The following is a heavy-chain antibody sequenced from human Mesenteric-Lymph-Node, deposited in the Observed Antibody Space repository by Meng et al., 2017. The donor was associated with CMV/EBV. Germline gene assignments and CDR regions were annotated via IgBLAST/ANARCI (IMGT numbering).Heavy chain of an antibody. D-gene: IGHD2-2*02. Sequence: SETLSLTCTVSGGSISSGDYYWSWIRQPPGKGLEWIGYIYYSGSTYYNPSLKSRVTISVDTSKNQFSLKLSSVTAADTAVYYCARGGCSSTSCYRVDAFDIWGQGTMVTVSS. CDR3: ARGGCSSTSCYRVDAFDI. CDR2: IYYSGST. CDR1: GGSISSGDYY. J-gene: IGHJ3*02. V-gene: IGHV4-30-4*08.